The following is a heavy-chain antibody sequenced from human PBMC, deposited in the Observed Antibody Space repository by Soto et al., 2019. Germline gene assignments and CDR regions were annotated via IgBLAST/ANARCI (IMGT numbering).Heavy chain of an antibody. D-gene: IGHD3-3*01. CDR2: INPTSGVT. CDR3: ERPSRRWDYDFWSDYRSGWVDI. J-gene: IGHJ5*02. Sequence: QVHLVQSGAEVKKPGASVKVSCKASGYTFTGHFVHWVRQAPGQGREWMGWINPTSGVTNYTQTFQGRVTMTRDTSANTAYMDLSRLRLDDTAAYYCERPSRRWDYDFWSDYRSGWVDIWGQGSLVTVSS. CDR1: GYTFTGHF. V-gene: IGHV1-2*02.